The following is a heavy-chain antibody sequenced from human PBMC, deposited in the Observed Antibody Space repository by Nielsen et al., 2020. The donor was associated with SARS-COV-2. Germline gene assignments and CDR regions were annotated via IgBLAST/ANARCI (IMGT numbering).Heavy chain of an antibody. J-gene: IGHJ6*02. D-gene: IGHD2-15*01. Sequence: SVKVSCKASGGTFSSYAISWVRQAPGQGLEWMGRIIPILGIANYAQKFQGRVTITADKSTSTAYMELSSLRSEDTAVYYCARDRGYCSGGSCRDYGMDVWGQGTTVTVSS. V-gene: IGHV1-69*04. CDR1: GGTFSSYA. CDR2: IIPILGIA. CDR3: ARDRGYCSGGSCRDYGMDV.